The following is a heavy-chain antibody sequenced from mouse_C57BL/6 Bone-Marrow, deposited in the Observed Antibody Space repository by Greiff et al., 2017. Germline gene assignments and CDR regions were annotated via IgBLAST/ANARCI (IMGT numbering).Heavy chain of an antibody. CDR1: GYSFTGYY. D-gene: IGHD1-1*01. Sequence: VQLQQSGPELVKPGASVKISCKASGYSFTGYYMNWVKQSPEKSLEWIGEINPSTGGTTYNQKFKAKATLTVDKSSSTAYMQLKSVTSEDSAVYYCAGRLLRTFLFAYWGQGTLVTVSA. CDR2: INPSTGGT. V-gene: IGHV1-42*01. J-gene: IGHJ3*01. CDR3: AGRLLRTFLFAY.